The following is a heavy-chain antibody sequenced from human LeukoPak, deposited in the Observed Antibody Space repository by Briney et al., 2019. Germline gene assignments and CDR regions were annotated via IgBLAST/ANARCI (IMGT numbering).Heavy chain of an antibody. CDR2: IIPIFGTA. Sequence: SVKVSCKASGGTFSSYAISWVRQAPGQGLEWMGGIIPIFGTANYAQKFQGRVTITADKSTSTAYMELSSLRSEDTAVYYCARDTAVVVAATYNNWFDPWGQGTLVTVSS. CDR3: ARDTAVVVAATYNNWFDP. CDR1: GGTFSSYA. V-gene: IGHV1-69*06. J-gene: IGHJ5*02. D-gene: IGHD2-15*01.